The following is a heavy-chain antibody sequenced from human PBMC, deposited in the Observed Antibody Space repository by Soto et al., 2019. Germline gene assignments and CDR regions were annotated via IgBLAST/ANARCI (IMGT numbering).Heavy chain of an antibody. J-gene: IGHJ4*02. V-gene: IGHV3-23*01. CDR1: GFTFSSYA. CDR2: ISGSGGST. Sequence: GGSLRLSCAASGFTFSSYAMSWVRQAPGKGLEWVSAISGSGGSTYYADSVKGRFTISRDNSKNTLYLQMNSLRAEDTAVYYCAKEVGVTIFSPSGDYWGQGTLVTAPQ. CDR3: AKEVGVTIFSPSGDY. D-gene: IGHD3-9*01.